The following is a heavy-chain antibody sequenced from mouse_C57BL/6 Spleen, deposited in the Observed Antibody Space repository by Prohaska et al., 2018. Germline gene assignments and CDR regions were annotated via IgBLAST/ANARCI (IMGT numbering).Heavy chain of an antibody. Sequence: EVQLQQSGPELVKPGASVKMSCKASGYTFTDYNMHCVKQSHGKSLEWIGYINPNNGGTSYNQKFKGKATLTVNKSSSTAYMELRSLTSEDSAVYYCALGSNYVLFDYWGQGTTLTVSS. J-gene: IGHJ2*01. CDR3: ALGSNYVLFDY. CDR1: GYTFTDYN. V-gene: IGHV1-22*01. D-gene: IGHD2-5*01. CDR2: INPNNGGT.